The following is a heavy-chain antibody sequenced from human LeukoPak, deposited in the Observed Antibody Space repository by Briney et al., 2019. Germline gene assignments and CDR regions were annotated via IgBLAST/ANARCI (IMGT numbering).Heavy chain of an antibody. V-gene: IGHV4-59*01. CDR1: GGSMNVYY. CDR3: ARVGLVAERWYFDSNGYYNWYFDL. CDR2: FYYTGST. Sequence: PSETLSLTCTVSGGSMNVYYWSWIRQPPGKGLEWIGYFYYTGSTNYNPSLKSRVTISGDTSKNQFSLELTSVTAADTAVYFCARVGLVAERWYFDSNGYYNWYFDLWGRGTLVTVSS. D-gene: IGHD3-22*01. J-gene: IGHJ2*01.